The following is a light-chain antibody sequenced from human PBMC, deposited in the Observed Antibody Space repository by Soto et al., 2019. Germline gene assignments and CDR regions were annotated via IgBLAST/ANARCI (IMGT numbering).Light chain of an antibody. Sequence: EIVLTQAPATVSLSPGERATLSCRAGQSVGGDLAWYQQKPGQPPRLLIYDASNRATGIPARFSGSGFGTDFTLTISSLEPEDFAVYYCQHRTNWPPYTFGQGTKLEIK. J-gene: IGKJ2*01. CDR1: QSVGGD. CDR2: DAS. V-gene: IGKV3-11*01. CDR3: QHRTNWPPYT.